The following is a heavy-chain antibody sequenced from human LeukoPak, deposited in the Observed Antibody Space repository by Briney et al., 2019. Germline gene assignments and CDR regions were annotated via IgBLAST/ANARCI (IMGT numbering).Heavy chain of an antibody. CDR2: INPSSGNT. J-gene: IGHJ4*02. CDR1: GYTFTSYD. Sequence: ASVKVSCKTSGYTFTSYDIDWVRQATGQGPEWMGWINPSSGNTGFAQRFQARVTMTRDTSINTAYLELSSLTSEDTAVYYCATHTYYYSSGSFAYWGQGTLVTVSS. D-gene: IGHD3-10*01. V-gene: IGHV1-8*01. CDR3: ATHTYYYSSGSFAY.